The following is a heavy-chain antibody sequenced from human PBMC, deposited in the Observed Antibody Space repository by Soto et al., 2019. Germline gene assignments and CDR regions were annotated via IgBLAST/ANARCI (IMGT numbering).Heavy chain of an antibody. CDR2: IRAYNGNT. CDR1: GYTFTSYG. V-gene: IGHV1-18*01. Sequence: ASVKVSCKASGYTFTSYGISWVRQAPGQGLEWMGWIRAYNGNTNYAQKLQGRVTMTTDTSTSTAYMELRSLRSDDTAVYYCARVACSGGSCYYPDYWGQGTLVTVSS. CDR3: ARVACSGGSCYYPDY. J-gene: IGHJ4*02. D-gene: IGHD2-15*01.